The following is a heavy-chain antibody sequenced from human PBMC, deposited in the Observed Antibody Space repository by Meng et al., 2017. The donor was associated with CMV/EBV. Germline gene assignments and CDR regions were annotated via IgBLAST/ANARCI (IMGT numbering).Heavy chain of an antibody. CDR3: ARDWFFGGSGWFDP. CDR2: ISYDGSNK. CDR1: GFTFSSYA. Sequence: ASGFTFSSYAMHWVRQAPGKGLEWVAVISYDGSNKYYADSVKGRFTISRDNSKNTLYLQMNSLRAEDTAVYYCARDWFFGGSGWFDPWSQGTLVTVSS. V-gene: IGHV3-30-3*01. D-gene: IGHD3-3*01. J-gene: IGHJ5*02.